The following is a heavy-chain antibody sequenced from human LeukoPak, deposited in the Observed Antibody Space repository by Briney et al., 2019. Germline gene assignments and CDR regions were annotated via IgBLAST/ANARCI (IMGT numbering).Heavy chain of an antibody. CDR1: GFTFSSYG. CDR3: AKVMRDILTGFDY. V-gene: IGHV3-23*01. CDR2: ISGSGGST. Sequence: GGTLRLSCAASGFTFSSYGMSWVRQAPGKGLEWVSAISGSGGSTYYADSVKGRFTISRDNSKNTLYLQMNSLRAEDTAVYYCAKVMRDILTGFDYWGQGTLVTVSS. D-gene: IGHD3-9*01. J-gene: IGHJ4*02.